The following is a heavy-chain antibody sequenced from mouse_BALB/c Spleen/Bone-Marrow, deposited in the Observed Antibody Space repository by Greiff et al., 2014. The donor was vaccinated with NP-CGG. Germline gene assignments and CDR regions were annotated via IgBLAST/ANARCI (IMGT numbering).Heavy chain of an antibody. J-gene: IGHJ2*01. Sequence: QVPLQQSGPEVVRPGVSVKLSCKGSGYTFTAYAMHWGKQSHSESLEWIGLISTYSGNTHYNQDFKGKATMTVDKSSSTAYMELARLTSEDSAIYYCARNFYGSSYFDYWGQGTTLTVSS. V-gene: IGHV1-67*01. CDR2: ISTYSGNT. CDR3: ARNFYGSSYFDY. D-gene: IGHD1-1*01. CDR1: GYTFTAYA.